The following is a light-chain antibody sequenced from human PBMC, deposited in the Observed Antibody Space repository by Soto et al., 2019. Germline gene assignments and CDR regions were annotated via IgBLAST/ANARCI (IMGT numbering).Light chain of an antibody. CDR1: QTVSSW. J-gene: IGKJ1*01. CDR2: KAS. CDR3: QQYDSDSGEWT. V-gene: IGKV1-5*03. Sequence: DIQMTQSPSTLSASVGDGVTITCRASQTVSSWLAWYQQKPGKAPKLLIYKASILESGVPSRFSGSGSGTEFTLTINSLQPDDFATYYCQQYDSDSGEWTFGQGTKVEIK.